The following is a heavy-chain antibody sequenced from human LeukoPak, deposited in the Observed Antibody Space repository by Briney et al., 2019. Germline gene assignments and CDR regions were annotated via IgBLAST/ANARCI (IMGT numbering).Heavy chain of an antibody. CDR3: AKGIVGAPDDAFDI. J-gene: IGHJ3*02. Sequence: GGSLRLSCAASGFTFDDYAMHWVRQAPGKGLGWVSGISWNSGSIGYADSVKGRFTISRDNAKNSLYLQMNSLRAEDTALYYCAKGIVGAPDDAFDIWGQGTMVTVSS. D-gene: IGHD1-26*01. V-gene: IGHV3-9*01. CDR1: GFTFDDYA. CDR2: ISWNSGSI.